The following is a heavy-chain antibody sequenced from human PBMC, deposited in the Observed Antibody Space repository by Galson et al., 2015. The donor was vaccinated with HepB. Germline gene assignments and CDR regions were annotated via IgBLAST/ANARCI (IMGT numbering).Heavy chain of an antibody. CDR3: ARALSVAGTWVYYFDY. V-gene: IGHV6-1*01. CDR2: TYYRSKWYN. D-gene: IGHD2-15*01. Sequence: CAISGDSVSSNSAAWNWIRQSPSRGLEWLGRTYYRSKWYNDYAVSVKSRITINPDTSKNQFSLQLNSVTPEDTAVYYCARALSVAGTWVYYFDYWGQGTLVTVSS. CDR1: GDSVSSNSAA. J-gene: IGHJ4*02.